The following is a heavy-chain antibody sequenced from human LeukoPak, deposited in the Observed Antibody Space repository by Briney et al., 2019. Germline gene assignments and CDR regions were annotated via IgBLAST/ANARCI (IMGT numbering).Heavy chain of an antibody. CDR3: AKDRLGSGSYSYYYYYGMDV. D-gene: IGHD3-10*01. J-gene: IGHJ6*02. V-gene: IGHV3-30*18. Sequence: GGSLRLSCAASGFTFSSYAMSWVRQAPGKGLEWVAVISYDGSNKYYADSVKGRFTISRDNSKNTLYLQMNSLRAEDTAVYYCAKDRLGSGSYSYYYYYGMDVWGQGTTVTVSS. CDR1: GFTFSSYA. CDR2: ISYDGSNK.